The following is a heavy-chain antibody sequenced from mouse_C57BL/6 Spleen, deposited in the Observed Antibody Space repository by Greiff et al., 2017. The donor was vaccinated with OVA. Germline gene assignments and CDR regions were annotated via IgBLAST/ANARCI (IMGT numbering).Heavy chain of an antibody. CDR1: GYTFTDYE. CDR2: IDPETGGT. Sequence: VQLVESGAELVRPGASVTLSCKASGYTFTDYEMHWVKQTPVHGLEWIGAIDPETGGTAYHQKFKGKAILTADKSSSTSYMERRSLTSEDSAVYYCTRALSGYGISYVYFDVWGTGTTVTVSS. J-gene: IGHJ1*03. V-gene: IGHV1-15*01. D-gene: IGHD1-1*01. CDR3: TRALSGYGISYVYFDV.